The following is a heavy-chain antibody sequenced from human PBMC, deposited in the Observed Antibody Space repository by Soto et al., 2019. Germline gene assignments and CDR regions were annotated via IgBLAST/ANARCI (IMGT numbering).Heavy chain of an antibody. CDR2: IVVGSGST. CDR3: AAPPNRDAYNYGY. CDR1: GLTFSNSA. J-gene: IGHJ4*02. V-gene: IGHV1-58*01. D-gene: IGHD5-12*01. Sequence: QMQLVQSGPEVRKPGTSVKVSCKASGLTFSNSAVQWVRQARGQSLEWIGWIVVGSGSTKYAQKFQERVTITRDMSTNTAYMEVNSPRFEDTAVYYCAAPPNRDAYNYGYWGQGTLVTVSS.